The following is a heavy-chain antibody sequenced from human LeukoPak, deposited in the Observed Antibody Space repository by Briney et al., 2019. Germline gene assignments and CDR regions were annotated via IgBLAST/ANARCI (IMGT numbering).Heavy chain of an antibody. CDR1: GGTFSSYA. CDR2: IIPILGIA. V-gene: IGHV1-69*04. CDR3: ARDRARIAVAGPYYYYGMDV. D-gene: IGHD6-19*01. J-gene: IGHJ6*02. Sequence: SVKVSCKASGGTFSSYAISWVRQAPGQGLEWMGRIIPILGIANYAQKFQGRVTITADESTSTAYMELSSLRSEDTAVYYCARDRARIAVAGPYYYYGMDVWGQGTTVTVSS.